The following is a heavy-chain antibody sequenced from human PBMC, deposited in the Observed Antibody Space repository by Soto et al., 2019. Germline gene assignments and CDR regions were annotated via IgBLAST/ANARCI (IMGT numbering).Heavy chain of an antibody. CDR2: IEYDGSNK. CDR1: GFTFSSSG. Sequence: QVQLLESGGGVVQPGRSLRRSCAASGFTFSSSGMHWVRQAPGKVLAGLAVIEYDGSNKYYADSVKGRFTISRDNAKNTLYLQMNSLRAEDTAVYYCAKDRMFLWQQLPTGYFDYWGQGTLVTVSS. D-gene: IGHD6-13*01. CDR3: AKDRMFLWQQLPTGYFDY. V-gene: IGHV3-30*18. J-gene: IGHJ4*02.